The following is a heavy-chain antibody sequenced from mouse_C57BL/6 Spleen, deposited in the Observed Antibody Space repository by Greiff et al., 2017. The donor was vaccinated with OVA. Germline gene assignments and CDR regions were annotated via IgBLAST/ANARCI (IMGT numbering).Heavy chain of an antibody. CDR3: ARRSCYDSGDFDY. CDR2: ISSGSSTI. D-gene: IGHD2-4*01. J-gene: IGHJ2*01. Sequence: EVKLVESGGGLVKPGGSLKLSCAASGFTFSDYGMHWVRQAPGKGLEWVAYISSGSSTIYYADTVKGRFTISRDNAKTTLFLQMTSLRSEDTAMYYCARRSCYDSGDFDYWGQGTTLTVSS. V-gene: IGHV5-17*01. CDR1: GFTFSDYG.